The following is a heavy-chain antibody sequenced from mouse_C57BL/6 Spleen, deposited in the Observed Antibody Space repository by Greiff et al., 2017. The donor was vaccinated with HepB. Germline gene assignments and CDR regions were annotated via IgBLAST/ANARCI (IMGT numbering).Heavy chain of an antibody. CDR2: IYPVSGET. CDR1: GYTFTDHI. Sequence: VQLQQSGAELASPGASVTLSCKASGYTFTDHIMNWVKKRPGQGLEWIGRIYPVSGETNYTQKFMSKATFSVDRSSSTLYMVLKSLTSEDPAVYYGARVGGYDVYYFDYWGQGTTLTVSS. V-gene: IGHV1-11*01. J-gene: IGHJ2*01. CDR3: ARVGGYDVYYFDY. D-gene: IGHD2-2*01.